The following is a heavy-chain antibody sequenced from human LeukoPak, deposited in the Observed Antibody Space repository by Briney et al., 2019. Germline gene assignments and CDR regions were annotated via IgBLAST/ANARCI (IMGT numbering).Heavy chain of an antibody. CDR2: IKQDGSEK. D-gene: IGHD6-19*01. CDR1: GFTFSRYW. J-gene: IGHJ4*02. V-gene: IGHV3-7*01. Sequence: GGSLRLSRAASGFTFSRYWMSWVRQAPGKGLEGVANIKQDGSEKYYVDSVKGRFTISRDNAKNSMYLQMNSLRAEDTAVYYCARESSLVTRTSGWYGSFDYWGQGTLVTVSS. CDR3: ARESSLVTRTSGWYGSFDY.